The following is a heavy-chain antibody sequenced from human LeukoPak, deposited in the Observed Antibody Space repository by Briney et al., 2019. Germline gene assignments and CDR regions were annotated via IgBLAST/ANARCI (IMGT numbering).Heavy chain of an antibody. CDR2: LSHRGNT. J-gene: IGHJ4*02. V-gene: IGHV4-39*01. Sequence: SETLSLTCTVSGGSISNDFYYWGWIRQPPGKGLEWVACLSHRGNTWYNPSLESRVTISVDTSKNQFSLRFNSVTATDTALYWCARHNAPRRVGFDFWGQGIPVTVSS. CDR3: ARHNAPRRVGFDF. CDR1: GGSISNDFYY.